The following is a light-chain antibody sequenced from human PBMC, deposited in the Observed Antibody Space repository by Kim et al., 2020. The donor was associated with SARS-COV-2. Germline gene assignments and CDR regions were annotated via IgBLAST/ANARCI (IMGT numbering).Light chain of an antibody. CDR2: GAS. CDR3: QQYGSSPYT. V-gene: IGKV3-20*01. J-gene: IGKJ2*01. Sequence: LSPGERATLSCRASQSVSSNYLGWYQDKPGQPPRLLIFGASSTATGVTDRFSGSRSGADFTLTISRLEPEDFAVYYCQQYGSSPYTFGQGTKLEI. CDR1: QSVSSNY.